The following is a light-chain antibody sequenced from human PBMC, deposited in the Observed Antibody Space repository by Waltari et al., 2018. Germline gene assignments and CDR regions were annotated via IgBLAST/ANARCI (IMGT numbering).Light chain of an antibody. V-gene: IGKV4-1*01. CDR2: WAS. CDR3: QQYFSTPYN. Sequence: DIVMTESTGPLAVSLGATVTINCKSSRSIFYSPNKNNYVAGYQHKSGQPPKLLIYWASTRAPGVPDRIGGSGSGTDFTLTISSLQAEDVAVYYCQQYFSTPYNFGQGTKLEIK. CDR1: RSIFYSPNKNNY. J-gene: IGKJ2*01.